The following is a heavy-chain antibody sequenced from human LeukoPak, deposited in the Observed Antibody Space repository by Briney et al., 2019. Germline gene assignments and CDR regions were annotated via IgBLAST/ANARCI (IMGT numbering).Heavy chain of an antibody. J-gene: IGHJ5*02. CDR2: IYYSGST. D-gene: IGHD3-10*01. CDR3: AGYYYGSGSAPNWFDP. CDR1: GGSISSYY. Sequence: SETLSLTCTVSGGSISSYYWSWIRQPPGKGLEWIGYIYYSGSTNYNPSLKSRVTISGDRSKNQSSLKLRSVTAADTAVYYCAGYYYGSGSAPNWFDPWGQGTLVTVSS. V-gene: IGHV4-59*12.